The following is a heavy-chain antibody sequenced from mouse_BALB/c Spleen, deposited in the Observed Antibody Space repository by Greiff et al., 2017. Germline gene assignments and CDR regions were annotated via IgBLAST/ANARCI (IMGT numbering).Heavy chain of an antibody. J-gene: IGHJ4*01. CDR3: ARGVVPGAMDY. CDR2: IFPGSGNT. Sequence: VQGVESGPELVKPGASVKISCKASGYSFTSYYIHWVKQRPGQGLEWIGWIFPGSGNTKYNEKFKGKAILTADTSSSTAYMQLSSLTSEDSAVYFCARGVVPGAMDYWGQGTSVTVSS. D-gene: IGHD1-1*01. V-gene: IGHV1-66*01. CDR1: GYSFTSYY.